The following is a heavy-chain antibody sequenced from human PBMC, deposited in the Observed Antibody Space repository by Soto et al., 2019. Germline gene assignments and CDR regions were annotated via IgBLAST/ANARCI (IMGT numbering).Heavy chain of an antibody. CDR2: ISGSGGST. CDR1: GFTFSSYA. J-gene: IGHJ4*02. D-gene: IGHD3-3*01. CDR3: AKVPFITDFWSGYYREGSY. V-gene: IGHV3-23*01. Sequence: GESLKISCAASGFTFSSYAMSWVRQAPGKGLEWVSAISGSGGSTYYADSVKGRFTISRDNSKNTLYLQMNSLRAEDTAVYYCAKVPFITDFWSGYYREGSYWGQGTLVTVSS.